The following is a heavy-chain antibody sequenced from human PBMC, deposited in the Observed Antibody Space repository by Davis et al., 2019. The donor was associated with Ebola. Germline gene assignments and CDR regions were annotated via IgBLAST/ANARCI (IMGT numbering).Heavy chain of an antibody. D-gene: IGHD2-2*01. CDR1: GYTFSRHA. J-gene: IGHJ6*02. Sequence: SVKVSCKASGYTFSRHAIYWVRQATGQGLEWMGRIIPILGIANYAQKFQGRVTITADKSTSTAYMELSSLRSEDTAVYYCARVPDCSSTSWHGCDYYGMDVWGQGTTVTISS. V-gene: IGHV1-69*04. CDR2: IIPILGIA. CDR3: ARVPDCSSTSWHGCDYYGMDV.